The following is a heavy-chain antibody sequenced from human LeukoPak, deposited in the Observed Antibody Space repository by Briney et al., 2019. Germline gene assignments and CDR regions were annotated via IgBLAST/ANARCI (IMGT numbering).Heavy chain of an antibody. D-gene: IGHD2/OR15-2a*01. V-gene: IGHV3-7*01. J-gene: IGHJ4*02. CDR2: IKEDGSEK. CDR3: ARVQVYDGNFYRANDY. CDR1: GFTFSNYC. Sequence: GGSLRLSCAASGFTFSNYCMTWVRQAPGKGLEWVANIKEDGSEKYYVDSVKGRFTMSRDNAKNSLCLQMNSLRAEDTAVYYCARVQVYDGNFYRANDYWGQGTLVTVSS.